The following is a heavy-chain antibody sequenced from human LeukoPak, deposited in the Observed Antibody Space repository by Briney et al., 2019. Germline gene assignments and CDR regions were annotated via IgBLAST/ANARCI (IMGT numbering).Heavy chain of an antibody. V-gene: IGHV1-69*05. CDR3: AREMATRPTFDY. Sequence: SVKVSCKASGGTFTSYAISWVRQAPGQGLEWMGRIIPIFGTANYAQKFQGRVTITTDESTSTAYMELSSLRSEDTAVSYCAREMATRPTFDYWGQGTLVTVSS. J-gene: IGHJ4*02. CDR1: GGTFTSYA. CDR2: IIPIFGTA. D-gene: IGHD5-24*01.